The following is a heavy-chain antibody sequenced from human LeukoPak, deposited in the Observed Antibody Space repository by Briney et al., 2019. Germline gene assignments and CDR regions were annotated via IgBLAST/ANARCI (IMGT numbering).Heavy chain of an antibody. D-gene: IGHD2-21*02. CDR1: GFTFTNHA. V-gene: IGHV3-23*01. J-gene: IGHJ3*02. CDR2: ISGSDGST. Sequence: GGSLRLSCAASGFTFTNHAMTWVRQAPGKGLEWVSGISGSDGSTYYADSVKGRFTISRDNSKNTLFLQMDSLRAEDTAVYYCAKDRNIVVVTGDAFDIWGQGTMVTVSS. CDR3: AKDRNIVVVTGDAFDI.